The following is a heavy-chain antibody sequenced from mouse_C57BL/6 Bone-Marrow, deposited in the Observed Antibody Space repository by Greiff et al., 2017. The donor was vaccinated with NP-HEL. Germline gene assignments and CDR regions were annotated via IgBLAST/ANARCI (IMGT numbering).Heavy chain of an antibody. CDR2: ISSGSSTI. CDR3: ASPNYYGSSYVWFAY. Sequence: EVKVVESGGGLVKPGGSLKLSCAASGFTFSDYGMHWVRQAPEKGLEWVAYISSGSSTIYYADTVKGRFTISRDNAKNTLFLQMTSLRSEDTAMYYCASPNYYGSSYVWFAYWGQGTLVTVSA. D-gene: IGHD1-1*01. J-gene: IGHJ3*01. CDR1: GFTFSDYG. V-gene: IGHV5-17*01.